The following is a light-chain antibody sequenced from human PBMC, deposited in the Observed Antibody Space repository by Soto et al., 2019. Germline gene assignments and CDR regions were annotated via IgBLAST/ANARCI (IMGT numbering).Light chain of an antibody. CDR1: QSVSNSY. CDR2: GVS. Sequence: EIVLTQSPGTLSLSPGERATLSCRASQSVSNSYLAWYQQKPGQAPRLLIYGVSSRATGIPDRFSGSGSGTDFTLTISRLEPEYFAVYYCHQYGSSPYTFGQGTKLEI. V-gene: IGKV3-20*01. CDR3: HQYGSSPYT. J-gene: IGKJ2*01.